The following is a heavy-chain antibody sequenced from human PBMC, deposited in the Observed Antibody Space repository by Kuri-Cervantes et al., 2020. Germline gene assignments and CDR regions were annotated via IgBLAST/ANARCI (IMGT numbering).Heavy chain of an antibody. CDR3: AKGQIYGSGMNWFDP. CDR2: ISGSGGST. Sequence: GESLKISCAASGFTVSSNYMSWVRQAPGKGLEWVSAISGSGGSTYYADSVKGRFTISRDNSKNTLYLQMNSLRAEDTAVYYCAKGQIYGSGMNWFDPWGQGTLVTVSS. V-gene: IGHV3-23*01. CDR1: GFTVSSNY. D-gene: IGHD3-10*01. J-gene: IGHJ5*02.